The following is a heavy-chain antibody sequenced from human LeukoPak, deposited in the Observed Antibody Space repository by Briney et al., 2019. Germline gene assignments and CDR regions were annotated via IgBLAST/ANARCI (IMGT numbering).Heavy chain of an antibody. CDR3: ARAYASGSYFYGMDV. D-gene: IGHD3-10*01. J-gene: IGHJ6*02. CDR2: IIPGFGTA. Sequence: SVKVSCKASGDTFGNCAISWVRQAPGQGLEWLGGIIPGFGTANYAQKFQGRVTITADESTSTAYMDLSSLRSEDTAVYSCARAYASGSYFYGMDVWGQGTTVTVSS. V-gene: IGHV1-69*13. CDR1: GDTFGNCA.